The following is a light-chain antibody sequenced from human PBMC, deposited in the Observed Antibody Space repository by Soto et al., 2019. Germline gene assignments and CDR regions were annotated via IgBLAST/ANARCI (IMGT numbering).Light chain of an antibody. V-gene: IGLV2-14*03. Sequence: QSVLTQPASVSGSPGQSITISCTGTSSDVGGYNFVSWYQQHPGKAPKLMIYDVSNRPSGVSNRFSGSKSGNTASLTISGLQAEDEADYYCSSFTSGSTSVFGTGTKLTVL. CDR2: DVS. J-gene: IGLJ1*01. CDR3: SSFTSGSTSV. CDR1: SSDVGGYNF.